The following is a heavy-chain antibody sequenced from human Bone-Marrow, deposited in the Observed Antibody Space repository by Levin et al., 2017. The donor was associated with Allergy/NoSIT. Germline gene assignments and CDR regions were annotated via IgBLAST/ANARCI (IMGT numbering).Heavy chain of an antibody. CDR2: IRSKANSYAT. V-gene: IGHV3-73*01. CDR3: TVEIHLDAFDI. D-gene: IGHD5-18*01. CDR1: GFTFSGSA. Sequence: GGSLRLSCAASGFTFSGSAMHWVRQASGKGLEWVGRIRSKANSYATAYAASVKGRFTISRDDSKNTAYLQMNSLKTEDTAVYYCTVEIHLDAFDIWGQGTMVTVSS. J-gene: IGHJ3*02.